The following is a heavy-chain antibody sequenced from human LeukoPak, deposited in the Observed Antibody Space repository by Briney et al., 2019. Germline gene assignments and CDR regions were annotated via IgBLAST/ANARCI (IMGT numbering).Heavy chain of an antibody. CDR2: IYYSGST. J-gene: IGHJ6*03. CDR1: GGSISSYY. V-gene: IGHV4-59*12. Sequence: PSETLSLTCTVSGGSISSYYWSWIRQPPGKGLEWIGYIYYSGSTNYNPSLKSRVTISVDTSKNQFSLKLSSVTAADTAVYYCARSTPSLLYYYYYMDVWGKGTTVTISS. D-gene: IGHD5/OR15-5a*01. CDR3: ARSTPSLLYYYYYMDV.